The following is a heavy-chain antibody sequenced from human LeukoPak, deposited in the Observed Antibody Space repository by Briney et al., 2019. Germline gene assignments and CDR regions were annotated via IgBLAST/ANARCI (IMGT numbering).Heavy chain of an antibody. CDR1: AFTFNAYA. CDR2: IGSGGVTT. D-gene: IGHD6-19*01. Sequence: QPGGSLRLSCTASAFTFNAYAMSWVRQAPGKGLEWVSAIGSGGVTTNYADSVQGRFTISRDNSRNTLLLQMNSLRPEDTAVYHCARPRLTVAGTRNFDPWGQGTLVTVSS. V-gene: IGHV3-23*01. J-gene: IGHJ5*02. CDR3: ARPRLTVAGTRNFDP.